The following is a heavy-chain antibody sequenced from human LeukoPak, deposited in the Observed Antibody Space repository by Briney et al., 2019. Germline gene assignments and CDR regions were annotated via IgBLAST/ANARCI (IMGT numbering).Heavy chain of an antibody. CDR2: IYTSGST. V-gene: IGHV4-4*07. J-gene: IGHJ4*02. CDR3: ARHRSPSTIAAPFDY. CDR1: GGSISSYY. D-gene: IGHD6-6*01. Sequence: SETLSLTCTVSGGSISSYYWSWIRQPAGKGLEWIGRIYTSGSTNYNPSLKSRVTMSVDTSKNQFSLKLTSVTAADTAVYYCARHRSPSTIAAPFDYWGQGTLVTVSS.